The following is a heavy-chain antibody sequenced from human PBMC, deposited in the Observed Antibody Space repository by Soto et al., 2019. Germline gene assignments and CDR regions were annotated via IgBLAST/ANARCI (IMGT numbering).Heavy chain of an antibody. Sequence: KPSETLSLTCTVSGGSVSSGSYYWSWIRQPPGKGLEWIGYIYYSGSTNYNPSLKSRVTISVDTSKNQFSLKLSSVTAADTAVYYCARAQLGYCTNGVCHGNWFDPWGQGTLVTVSS. D-gene: IGHD2-8*01. CDR2: IYYSGST. J-gene: IGHJ5*02. V-gene: IGHV4-61*01. CDR3: ARAQLGYCTNGVCHGNWFDP. CDR1: GGSVSSGSYY.